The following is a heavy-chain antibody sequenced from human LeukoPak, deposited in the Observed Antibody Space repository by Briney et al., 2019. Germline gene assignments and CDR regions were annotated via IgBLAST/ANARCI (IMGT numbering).Heavy chain of an antibody. CDR3: ARVEYSSSWGDAFDI. Sequence: GGSLRLSCAASGITFSDHYMSWIRQAPGKGLEWLSYISSGGDSIYYADSVKGRFTISRDNAKNSVSLQMNSLRAEDTAVYYCARVEYSSSWGDAFDIWGQGTMVTVSS. V-gene: IGHV3-11*04. CDR1: GITFSDHY. CDR2: ISSGGDSI. J-gene: IGHJ3*02. D-gene: IGHD6-13*01.